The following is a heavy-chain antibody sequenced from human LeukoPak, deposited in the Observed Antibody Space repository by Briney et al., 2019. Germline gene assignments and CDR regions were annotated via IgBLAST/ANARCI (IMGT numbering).Heavy chain of an antibody. CDR3: TKESESYDSSGSTFDY. CDR2: ISFHGTDT. D-gene: IGHD3-22*01. J-gene: IGHJ4*02. CDR1: GFTFISYA. Sequence: GTSLRLSCAASGFTFISYAIHWVRQAPGKGLEWVAVISFHGTDTFYADSVKGRFTISRDNSKNTLYLQMNSLRAEDTAVYYCTKESESYDSSGSTFDYWGQGTLVTVSS. V-gene: IGHV3-30*04.